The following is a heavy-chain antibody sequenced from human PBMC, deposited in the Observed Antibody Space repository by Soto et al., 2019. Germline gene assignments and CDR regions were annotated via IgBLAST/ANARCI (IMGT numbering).Heavy chain of an antibody. CDR3: ARDRFTVAGTNYFDY. Sequence: PSETLSLTCTVSGGSISNYYWSWIRQPPGKGLEWVGFISYNGYTNYNPSLQSRVTMSVDTSKSQFSMKLTSVTAADTAVYFCARDRFTVAGTNYFDYWGQGALVTVS. CDR1: GGSISNYY. D-gene: IGHD6-19*01. J-gene: IGHJ4*02. V-gene: IGHV4-59*01. CDR2: ISYNGYT.